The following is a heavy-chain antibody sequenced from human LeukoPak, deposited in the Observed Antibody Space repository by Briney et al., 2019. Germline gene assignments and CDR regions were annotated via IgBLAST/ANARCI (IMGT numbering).Heavy chain of an antibody. V-gene: IGHV1-46*01. CDR1: GYTFTNYY. J-gene: IGHJ6*02. Sequence: GASVTVSCTASGYTFTNYYMHWVRQALGQGLEWMGIIDPSGGSTSNAQRFQGRVTMTRDTSTSTVYMELSSLRSEDTAVYYCALAARYYYYGMDVWGQGTTVTVSS. CDR3: ALAARYYYYGMDV. CDR2: IDPSGGST. D-gene: IGHD6-6*01.